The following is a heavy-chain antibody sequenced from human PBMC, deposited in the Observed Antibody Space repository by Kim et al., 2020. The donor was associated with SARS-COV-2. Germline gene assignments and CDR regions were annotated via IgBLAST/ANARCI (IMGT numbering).Heavy chain of an antibody. Sequence: GGSLRLSCAASGFTFSNYAMSWVRQAPGKGLEWVSVISGGGGSTYYADSVKGRFTVSRDNSKNTLYVQMNSLRAEDTAVYYCAKEPQEGAWDYYFDYWGQGTRVTVSS. CDR2: ISGGGGST. D-gene: IGHD1-26*01. CDR3: AKEPQEGAWDYYFDY. CDR1: GFTFSNYA. V-gene: IGHV3-23*01. J-gene: IGHJ4*02.